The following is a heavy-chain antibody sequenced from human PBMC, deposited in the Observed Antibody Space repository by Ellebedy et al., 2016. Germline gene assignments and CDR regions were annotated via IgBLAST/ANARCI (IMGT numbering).Heavy chain of an antibody. CDR3: ARDSYQNAFDI. V-gene: IGHV4-38-2*02. Sequence: GSLRLSXAASGFTVSSNYMSWVRQPPGKGLEWIGSIYYSGSTYYNPSLKSRVTISVDTSKNQFSLKLSSVTAADTAVYYCARDSYQNAFDIWGQGTMVTVSS. CDR1: GFTVSSNY. CDR2: IYYSGST. J-gene: IGHJ3*02.